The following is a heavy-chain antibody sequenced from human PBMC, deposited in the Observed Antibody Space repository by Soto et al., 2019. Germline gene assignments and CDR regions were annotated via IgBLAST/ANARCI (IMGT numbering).Heavy chain of an antibody. D-gene: IGHD3-22*01. CDR3: AREGCKWLDLELDDYYGMDV. J-gene: IGHJ6*02. CDR1: GYTFTSYG. V-gene: IGHV1-18*01. Sequence: QVQLVQSGAEVKKPGASVKVSCKASGYTFTSYGISWVRQAPGQGLEWMGWISAYNGNTNYAQKLQGRVTMTTDTSTSTDYIELRSLRSDDTAVYYCAREGCKWLDLELDDYYGMDVWGQGTTVTVSS. CDR2: ISAYNGNT.